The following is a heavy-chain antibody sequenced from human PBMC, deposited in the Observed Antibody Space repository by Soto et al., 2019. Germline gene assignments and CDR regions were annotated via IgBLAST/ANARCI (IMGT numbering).Heavy chain of an antibody. J-gene: IGHJ6*02. V-gene: IGHV1-2*04. D-gene: IGHD4-17*01. CDR2: INPNSGGT. Sequence: ASVKVSCKASGYTFTGYYMHWVRQAPGQGLEWMGWINPNSGGTNYAQKFQGWVTMTRDTSISTAYMELSRLRSDDTAVYYCARQYDYGDYVEYYYYGMDVWGQGTTVTVSS. CDR1: GYTFTGYY. CDR3: ARQYDYGDYVEYYYYGMDV.